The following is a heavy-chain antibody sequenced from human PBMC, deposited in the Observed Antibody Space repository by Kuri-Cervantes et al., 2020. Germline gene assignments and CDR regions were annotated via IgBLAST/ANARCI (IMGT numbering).Heavy chain of an antibody. V-gene: IGHV1-46*01. Sequence: ASVKVSCKASGYTFTSYGISWVRQAPGQGLEWMGIINPSGGSTIYAQKFQGRVTMTEDTSTDTAYMELSSLRSEDTAVYYCATASPFSVVVVAATFVAFDIWGQGTMVTVSS. D-gene: IGHD2-15*01. CDR2: INPSGGST. CDR1: GYTFTSYG. CDR3: ATASPFSVVVVAATFVAFDI. J-gene: IGHJ3*02.